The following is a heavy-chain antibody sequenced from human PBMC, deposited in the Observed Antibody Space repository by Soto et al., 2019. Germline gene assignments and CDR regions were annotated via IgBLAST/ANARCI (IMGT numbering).Heavy chain of an antibody. CDR2: IYYSGST. V-gene: IGHV4-39*01. CDR1: GGSISSSSYY. Sequence: SESLSLTCTVAGGSISSSSYYWGWIRQPPGKGLEWIGSIYYSGSTYYNPSLKSRVTISVDTSKNQFSLKLSSVTAADTAVYYCARHESGRFLEWLSHNWFDPWGQGTLVPVSS. D-gene: IGHD3-3*01. J-gene: IGHJ5*02. CDR3: ARHESGRFLEWLSHNWFDP.